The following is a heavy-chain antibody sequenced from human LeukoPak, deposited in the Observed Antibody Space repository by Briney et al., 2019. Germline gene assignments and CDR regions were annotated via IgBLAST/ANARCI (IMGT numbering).Heavy chain of an antibody. V-gene: IGHV3-23*01. D-gene: IGHD6-13*01. J-gene: IGHJ4*02. Sequence: TGGSLRLSCAAPGFTFSSYAMSWVRQAPGKGLEWVSVISGSGGSTYYADSVKGRFTISRDNSKNTLYLQMNSLRAEDTAVYYCANHGTMYSSSWYDYWGQGTLVTVSS. CDR3: ANHGTMYSSSWYDY. CDR2: ISGSGGST. CDR1: GFTFSSYA.